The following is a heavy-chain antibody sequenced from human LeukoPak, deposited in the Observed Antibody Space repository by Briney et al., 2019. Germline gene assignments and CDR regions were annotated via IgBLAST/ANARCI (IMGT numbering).Heavy chain of an antibody. CDR3: ARGYISSWAYFDY. V-gene: IGHV4-59*01. D-gene: IGHD6-13*01. Sequence: SETLSLTCTVSGGSISSYCWSWIRQPPGRGLEWIGYIYSSGSTNYNPSLKSRVTISIDTSKNQFSLKVSSVTAADTSVYYCARGYISSWAYFDYWGQGTLVTVSS. CDR1: GGSISSYC. CDR2: IYSSGST. J-gene: IGHJ4*02.